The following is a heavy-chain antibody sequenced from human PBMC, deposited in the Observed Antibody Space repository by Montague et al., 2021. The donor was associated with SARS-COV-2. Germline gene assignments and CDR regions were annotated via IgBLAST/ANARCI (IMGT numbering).Heavy chain of an antibody. V-gene: IGHV4-34*01. Sequence: SETLSLTCAVYGSSISGYHFTLIRQPAGNGLEWIGEINYSGSTNXKPSLKSRVTISVDTSKNQISLKLSSVTAADTAVYYCARVAPRTKTRITLRHRFDYWGQGTLVTVAS. CDR2: INYSGST. J-gene: IGHJ4*02. CDR1: GSSISGYH. CDR3: ARVAPRTKTRITLRHRFDY. D-gene: IGHD3-10*01.